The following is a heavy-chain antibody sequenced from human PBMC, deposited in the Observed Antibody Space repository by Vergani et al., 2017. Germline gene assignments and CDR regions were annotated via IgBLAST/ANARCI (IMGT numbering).Heavy chain of an antibody. V-gene: IGHV1-69*08. J-gene: IGHJ6*01. CDR1: GATFRSNT. CDR2: IIPVLGKT. D-gene: IGHD2-21*02. CDR3: ARDLRVYGGDPDDYYY. Sequence: QVQLVHSGAEVKKPGSSVKVSCKASGATFRSNTISWVRQVPGQGLEWMGRIIPVLGKTKYAQDFQGRLTITADTSTSTAYMELTSLRSQDTAVYYCARDLRVYGGDPDDYYY.